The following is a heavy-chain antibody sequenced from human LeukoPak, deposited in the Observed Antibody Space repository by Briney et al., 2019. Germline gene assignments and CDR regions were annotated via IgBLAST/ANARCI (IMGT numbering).Heavy chain of an antibody. CDR2: ISGSGGSA. Sequence: SSETLSLTCAVSGGPISSSNWWSWVRQAPGKGLEWVSAISGSGGSAYYADSVKGRFTISRDNSKNTLYLQMNSLRAEDTAVYYCAKDEEGQVTPDYWGQGALVTVSS. D-gene: IGHD5-18*01. J-gene: IGHJ4*02. V-gene: IGHV3-23*01. CDR3: AKDEEGQVTPDY. CDR1: GGPISSSN.